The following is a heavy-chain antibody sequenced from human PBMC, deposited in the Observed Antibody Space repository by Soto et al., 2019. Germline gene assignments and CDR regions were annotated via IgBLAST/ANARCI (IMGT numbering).Heavy chain of an antibody. J-gene: IGHJ5*02. Sequence: PSQTLSLTCAISGDSVSSNSAAWNWIRQSPARXLEXXGXTXYXSXXXXXXAPSVKSRITIKPDTSKNQLSLQLNSVTPEDTAVYYCARGPSPLDPWGQGILVTSPQ. CDR3: ARGPSPLDP. CDR2: TXYXSXXXX. CDR1: GDSVSSNSAA. V-gene: IGHV6-1*01.